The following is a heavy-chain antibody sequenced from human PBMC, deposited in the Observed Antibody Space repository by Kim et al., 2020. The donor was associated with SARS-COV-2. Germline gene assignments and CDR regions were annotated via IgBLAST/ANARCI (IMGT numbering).Heavy chain of an antibody. Sequence: GGSLRLSCAASGFTFSSYGMHWVRQAPGKGLEWVAVIWYDGRNKYYADSVKGRFTISRDNSKNTLYLQMNSLRAEDTAVYYCARVGLRDLRALDYWGQGTLVTVSS. V-gene: IGHV3-33*08. D-gene: IGHD4-17*01. CDR1: GFTFSSYG. CDR3: ARVGLRDLRALDY. CDR2: IWYDGRNK. J-gene: IGHJ4*02.